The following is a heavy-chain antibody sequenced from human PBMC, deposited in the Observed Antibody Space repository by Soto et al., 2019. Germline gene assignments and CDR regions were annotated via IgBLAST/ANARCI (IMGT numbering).Heavy chain of an antibody. CDR3: ARASTVTTPADY. Sequence: QVQLVQSGAEVKKPGASVKVSCKASGYTFTNFGIGWVRQAPAQGPEWMGWISVYNGNTYYAQKLQGRVTMTTDTSTSTAYMELRSLRSDDTAVYYCARASTVTTPADYWGQGTLVTVS. D-gene: IGHD4-17*01. J-gene: IGHJ4*02. CDR1: GYTFTNFG. V-gene: IGHV1-18*01. CDR2: ISVYNGNT.